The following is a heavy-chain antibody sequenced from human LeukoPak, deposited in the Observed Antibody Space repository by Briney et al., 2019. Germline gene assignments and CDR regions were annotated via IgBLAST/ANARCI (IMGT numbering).Heavy chain of an antibody. CDR2: IYYSGST. CDR1: GGSINSYY. D-gene: IGHD3-22*01. J-gene: IGHJ3*02. V-gene: IGHV4-59*01. CDR3: ARRYYYEGAFDI. Sequence: PSETLSLTCTVSGGSINSYYWSWIRQPPGKGLEWIGYIYYSGSTNYNPSLKSRVTISVDTSKNQFSLRLTSMTAADTAVYYCARRYYYEGAFDIWGQGTMVTVSS.